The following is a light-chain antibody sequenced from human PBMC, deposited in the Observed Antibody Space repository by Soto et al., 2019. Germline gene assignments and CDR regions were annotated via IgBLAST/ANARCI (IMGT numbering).Light chain of an antibody. V-gene: IGKV3-20*01. CDR3: QQYGTAPPFT. Sequence: IVLTQSPGTLSLSPGERATLSCRASQRVSSTYIAWYQQNPGQAPRLLIYGASSRATGIPDRFSGSGSGTDFTLTISRLEPEDFAVYCCQQYGTAPPFTFGHGTKVDSK. J-gene: IGKJ3*01. CDR1: QRVSSTY. CDR2: GAS.